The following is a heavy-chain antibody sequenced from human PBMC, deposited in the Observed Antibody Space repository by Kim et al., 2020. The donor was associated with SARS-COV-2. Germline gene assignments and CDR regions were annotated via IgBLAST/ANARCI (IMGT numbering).Heavy chain of an antibody. Sequence: SETLSLTCTVSGDSINSVDYYWSCIRQAPGRGLVCLGYIYYNGGAYYNPSLTSRVTISIDTSKNQFYLKLTSVTAADTAMYYCARASASEYCSGDCFFWFDPWGQGTLVIVSS. CDR3: ARASASEYCSGDCFFWFDP. D-gene: IGHD2-21*02. J-gene: IGHJ5*02. CDR2: IYYNGGA. V-gene: IGHV4-30-4*01. CDR1: GDSINSVDYY.